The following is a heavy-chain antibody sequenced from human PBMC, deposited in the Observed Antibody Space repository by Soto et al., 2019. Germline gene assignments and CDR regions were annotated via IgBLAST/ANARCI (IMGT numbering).Heavy chain of an antibody. CDR3: AAGRGYYGSGSQLTRPKETDYYYYYMDV. J-gene: IGHJ6*03. D-gene: IGHD3-10*01. V-gene: IGHV1-58*02. CDR2: IVVGSGNT. Sequence: GASVKVSCKASGFTFTSSAMQWVRQARGQRLEWIGWIVVGSGNTNYAQKFQERVTITRDMSTSTAYMELSSLRSEDTAVYYCAAGRGYYGSGSQLTRPKETDYYYYYMDVWGKGTTVTVSS. CDR1: GFTFTSSA.